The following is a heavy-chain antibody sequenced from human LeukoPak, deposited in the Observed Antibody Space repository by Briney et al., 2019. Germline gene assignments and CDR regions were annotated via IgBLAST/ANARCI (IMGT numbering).Heavy chain of an antibody. J-gene: IGHJ4*02. Sequence: ASVKVSCKASGYTFTSYYMHWVRQAPGQGLEWMGIINPSGGSTSYAQKFQGRVTMTRDTSTSTVHMELSSLRSEDTAVYYCARDGVDGDYVYYFDYWGQGTLVTVSS. CDR1: GYTFTSYY. V-gene: IGHV1-46*01. CDR3: ARDGVDGDYVYYFDY. D-gene: IGHD4-17*01. CDR2: INPSGGST.